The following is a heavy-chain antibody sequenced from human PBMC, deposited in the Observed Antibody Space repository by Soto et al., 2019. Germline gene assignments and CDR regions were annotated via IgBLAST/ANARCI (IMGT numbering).Heavy chain of an antibody. Sequence: PGGSLRLSCAASGFTFSSYAMSWIRQAPGKGLEWVSAISGSGGSTYYADSVKGRFTISRDNSKNTLYLQMNSLRAEDTAVYYCAKDTSGYLAPDAFDIWGQGTMVTVSS. V-gene: IGHV3-23*01. CDR1: GFTFSSYA. CDR2: ISGSGGST. CDR3: AKDTSGYLAPDAFDI. J-gene: IGHJ3*02. D-gene: IGHD3-22*01.